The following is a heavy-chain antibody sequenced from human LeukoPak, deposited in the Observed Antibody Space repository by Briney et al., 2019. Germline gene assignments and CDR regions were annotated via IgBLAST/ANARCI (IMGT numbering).Heavy chain of an antibody. CDR3: AKGWIQLWPFDY. CDR1: GFTFSSYG. D-gene: IGHD5-18*01. Sequence: GGSLRLSCAASGFTFSSYGMHWVRQAPGKGLEWVAFIRYDGSNKYYADSVKGRFTISRDNSKNTLYLQMNSLRAEDTAVYYCAKGWIQLWPFDYWGQGTLVTVPS. J-gene: IGHJ4*02. V-gene: IGHV3-30*02. CDR2: IRYDGSNK.